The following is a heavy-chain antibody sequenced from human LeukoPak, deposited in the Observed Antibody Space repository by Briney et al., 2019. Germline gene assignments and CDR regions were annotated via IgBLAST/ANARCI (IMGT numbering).Heavy chain of an antibody. CDR3: ARSSMATISPIGY. D-gene: IGHD5-12*01. CDR2: INPNSGGT. J-gene: IGHJ4*02. CDR1: GYTFTSYG. Sequence: ASVKVSCKASGYTFTSYGISWVRQAPGQGLEWMGWINPNSGGTNYAQKFQGRVTMTRDTSISTAYMELSRLRSDDTAVYYCARSSMATISPIGYWGQGTLVTVSS. V-gene: IGHV1-2*02.